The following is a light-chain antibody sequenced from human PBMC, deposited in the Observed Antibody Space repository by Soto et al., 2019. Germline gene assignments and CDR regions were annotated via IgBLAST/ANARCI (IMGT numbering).Light chain of an antibody. J-gene: IGLJ2*01. CDR3: AAWDDSLTVV. CDR1: SSNIRSNY. V-gene: IGLV1-47*02. CDR2: NND. Sequence: QPVLPQPPSASGTPGPRVTISCSGSSSNIRSNYVYWYQQLPGTAPKLLIYNNDQRPSGVPDRFSGSKSGTSASLAISGLRSEDEADYYCAAWDDSLTVVFGGGTKLTVL.